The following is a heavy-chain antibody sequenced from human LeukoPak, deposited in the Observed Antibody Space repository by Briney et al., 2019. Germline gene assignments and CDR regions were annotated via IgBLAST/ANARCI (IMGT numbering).Heavy chain of an antibody. J-gene: IGHJ4*02. CDR1: GGSFSGYY. CDR2: INHSGST. Sequence: PSETLSFTCAVYGGSFSGYYWSWIRQPPGKGLEWIGEINHSGSTNYNPSLKSRVTISVDTSKNQFSLKLSSVTAADTAVYYCARDYGSGSSWGQGTLVTVSS. D-gene: IGHD3-10*01. V-gene: IGHV4-34*01. CDR3: ARDYGSGSS.